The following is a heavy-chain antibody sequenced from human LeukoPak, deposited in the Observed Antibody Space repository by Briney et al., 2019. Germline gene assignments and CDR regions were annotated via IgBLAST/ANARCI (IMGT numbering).Heavy chain of an antibody. J-gene: IGHJ5*02. CDR1: GFTFSNYE. D-gene: IGHD1-7*01. CDR2: IDYDGSIT. V-gene: IGHV3-74*01. Sequence: GGSLRLSCAASGFTFSNYEMNRVRQVPGKGLVWVSRIDYDGSITNYADSVKGRFTISRDNARNTLYLQMNSLRVDDTAVYYCVKDLGGNYDHWGQGTLVTVSS. CDR3: VKDLGGNYDH.